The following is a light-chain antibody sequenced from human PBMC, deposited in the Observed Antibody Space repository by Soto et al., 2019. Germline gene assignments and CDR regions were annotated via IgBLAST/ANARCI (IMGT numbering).Light chain of an antibody. Sequence: QSVLTQPASVSGSPGQSITISCTGTSSDVGSYNLVSWYQQQPCKAPKLMIYEGSKRPSGVSNRFSGSKSGNTASLTISGLQAEDEADYYCCSYAGSSTFVVFGGGTQLTVL. CDR3: CSYAGSSTFVV. CDR2: EGS. J-gene: IGLJ2*01. V-gene: IGLV2-23*03. CDR1: SSDVGSYNL.